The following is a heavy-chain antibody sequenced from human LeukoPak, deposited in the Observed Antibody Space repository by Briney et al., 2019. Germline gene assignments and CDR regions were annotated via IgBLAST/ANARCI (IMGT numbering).Heavy chain of an antibody. V-gene: IGHV3-15*01. J-gene: IGHJ4*02. CDR1: GFTFNNYA. Sequence: GGSLRLSCAVSGFTFNNYAMSWVRQAPGKGLEWVGRIKSKTDGGTTDYAAPVKGRFIISRDDSKNTFFLQMNSLQTEDTAVYYCTTGQSTSAYYWGQGTLVTVSS. CDR3: TTGQSTSAYY. D-gene: IGHD1-1*01. CDR2: IKSKTDGGTT.